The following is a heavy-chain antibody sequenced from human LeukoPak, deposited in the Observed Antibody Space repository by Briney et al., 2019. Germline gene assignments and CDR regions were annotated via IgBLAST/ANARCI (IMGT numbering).Heavy chain of an antibody. Sequence: SETLSLTCTVSGGSISGYYWSWIRQPPGKGLEWIGYIYYSGSTNYNPSLKSRVTISVDTSKNQFSLKLSSVTAADTAVYYCARQQFEYSSWGAIDYWGQGTLVTVSS. CDR2: IYYSGST. CDR1: GGSISGYY. J-gene: IGHJ4*02. V-gene: IGHV4-59*08. D-gene: IGHD6-6*01. CDR3: ARQQFEYSSWGAIDY.